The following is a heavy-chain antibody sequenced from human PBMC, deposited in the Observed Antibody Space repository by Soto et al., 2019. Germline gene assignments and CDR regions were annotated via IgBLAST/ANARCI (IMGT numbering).Heavy chain of an antibody. CDR3: ARVVLRFLESGYYYYYYYGMDV. Sequence: SETLSLTCAVYGGSFSGYYWSWIRQPPGKGLEWIGEINHSGSTNYNPPLKSRVTISVDTSKNQFSLKLSSVTAADTAVYYCARVVLRFLESGYYYYYYYGMDVWGQGTTVTVSS. D-gene: IGHD3-3*01. CDR1: GGSFSGYY. CDR2: INHSGST. J-gene: IGHJ6*02. V-gene: IGHV4-34*01.